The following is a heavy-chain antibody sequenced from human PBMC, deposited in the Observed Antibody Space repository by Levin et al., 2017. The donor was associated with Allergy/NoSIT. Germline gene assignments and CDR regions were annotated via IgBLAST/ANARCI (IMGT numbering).Heavy chain of an antibody. J-gene: IGHJ3*02. V-gene: IGHV3-53*01. CDR1: GLTVRSNY. CDR2: IYSGGST. Sequence: PGGSLRLSCAAYGLTVRSNYVGRGRQARGKGLEWVSVIYSGGSTYYADSVKGRFTISRDNSKNTLNLQMNSLRAEDTAVYYCARNGDYGAFDIWGQGTMVTVSS. D-gene: IGHD4-17*01. CDR3: ARNGDYGAFDI.